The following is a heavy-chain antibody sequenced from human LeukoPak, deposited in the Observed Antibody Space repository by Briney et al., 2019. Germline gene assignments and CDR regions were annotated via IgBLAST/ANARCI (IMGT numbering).Heavy chain of an antibody. CDR2: ISAYNGNT. V-gene: IGHV1-18*01. Sequence: ASLKVACKASGYTFTSYGISWVRQAPGQGLEWMGWISAYNGNTNYAQKLQGRVTMTTDTSTSTAYMELRSLRSDDTAVYYCARRGPGGYSGSYSYWGQGTLVTVSS. CDR1: GYTFTSYG. CDR3: ARRGPGGYSGSYSY. D-gene: IGHD1-26*01. J-gene: IGHJ4*02.